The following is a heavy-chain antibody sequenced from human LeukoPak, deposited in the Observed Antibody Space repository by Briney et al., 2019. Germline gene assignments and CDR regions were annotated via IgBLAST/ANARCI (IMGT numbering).Heavy chain of an antibody. CDR2: IYSGGST. Sequence: GGSLRLSCAASGFTVSSNYMSWVRQAPGKGLEWVSVIYSGGSTYYAGSVKGRFTISRDNSKNTLYLQMNSLRAEDTAVYYCARDLSGYLTYYFDYWGQGTLVTVSS. V-gene: IGHV3-53*01. D-gene: IGHD3-22*01. CDR1: GFTVSSNY. CDR3: ARDLSGYLTYYFDY. J-gene: IGHJ4*02.